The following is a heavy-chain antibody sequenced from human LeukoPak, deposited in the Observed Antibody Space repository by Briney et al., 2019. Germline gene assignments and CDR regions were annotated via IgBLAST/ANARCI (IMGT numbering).Heavy chain of an antibody. CDR3: ARQSVVVVAATEAWFDY. CDR1: GGSISSSSYY. J-gene: IGHJ4*02. Sequence: LETLSLTCTVSGGSISSSSYYWGCIRQPPGKGLEWIGSIYYSGSTYYNPSLKSRVTISVDTSKNQFSLKLSSVTAADTAVYYCARQSVVVVAATEAWFDYWGQGTLVTVSS. D-gene: IGHD2-15*01. CDR2: IYYSGST. V-gene: IGHV4-39*01.